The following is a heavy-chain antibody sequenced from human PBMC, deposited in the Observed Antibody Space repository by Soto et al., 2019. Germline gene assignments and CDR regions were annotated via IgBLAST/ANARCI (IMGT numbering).Heavy chain of an antibody. CDR1: GGSLSGYY. J-gene: IGHJ4*02. V-gene: IGHV4-34*01. Sequence: RSLTCAVYGGSLSGYYWSWIRQPPGKALEWIGEINHSGNTNYNPSLKTRVTISVDTSKNQLFLNLSSVTAADTAMYYCARHHVRGRTIAGAAEFWGQGTLVTVSS. D-gene: IGHD1-26*01. CDR2: INHSGNT. CDR3: ARHHVRGRTIAGAAEF.